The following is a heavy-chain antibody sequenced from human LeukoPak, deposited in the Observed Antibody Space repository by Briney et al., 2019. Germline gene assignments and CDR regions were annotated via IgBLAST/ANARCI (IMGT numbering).Heavy chain of an antibody. CDR3: ARGNVVVVAATPRWFDP. CDR2: INPNSGGT. D-gene: IGHD2-15*01. V-gene: IGHV1-2*02. CDR1: GYTFTGYY. J-gene: IGHJ5*02. Sequence: ASVKVSCKASGYTFTGYYMHWVRQAPGQGLEWMGWINPNSGGTNYAQKFQGRVTMTRDTSISTAYMELSRPRSDDTAVYYCARGNVVVVAATPRWFDPWGQGTLVTVSS.